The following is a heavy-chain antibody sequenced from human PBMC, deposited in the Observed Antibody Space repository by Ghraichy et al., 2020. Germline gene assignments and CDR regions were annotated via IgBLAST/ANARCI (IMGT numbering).Heavy chain of an antibody. CDR1: GFTFSSYS. J-gene: IGHJ5*02. CDR2: ISSSSSYI. Sequence: GGSLRLSCAASGFTFSSYSMNWVRQAPGKGLEWVSSISSSSSYIYYADSVKGRFTISRDNAKNSLYLQMNSLGAEDTAVYYCARGASGYNWNDDWGQGTLVTVSS. CDR3: ARGASGYNWNDD. V-gene: IGHV3-21*01.